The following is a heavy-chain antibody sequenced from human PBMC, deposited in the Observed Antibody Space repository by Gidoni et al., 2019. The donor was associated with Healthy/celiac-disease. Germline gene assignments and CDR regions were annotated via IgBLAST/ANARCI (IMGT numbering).Heavy chain of an antibody. Sequence: QVQLQQSGPGLVKPSQTLSLTCAISGDSVSSNSAAWNWIRQSPSRGLEWLGRTYYRSKWYNDYAVSVKSRITINPDTSKNQFSLQLNSVTPEDTAVYYCAREAFGVTTTIIATPDQDQYGMDVWGQGTTVTVSS. V-gene: IGHV6-1*01. CDR1: GDSVSSNSAA. CDR3: AREAFGVTTTIIATPDQDQYGMDV. J-gene: IGHJ6*02. D-gene: IGHD3-22*01. CDR2: TYYRSKWYN.